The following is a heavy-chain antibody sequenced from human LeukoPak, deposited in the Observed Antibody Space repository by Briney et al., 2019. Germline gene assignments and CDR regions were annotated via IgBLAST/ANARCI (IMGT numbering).Heavy chain of an antibody. CDR3: ARYGRYRAFDI. CDR1: GFPSSAYW. Sequence: GGSLRLSCAPSGFPSSAYWMHWVRQVPGKGLLWVSRINSDVSTTNYADSVKGRFTISRDNAKNTIYLQMNSLRAEDTAVYYCARYGRYRAFDIWGPGTVVTVSS. D-gene: IGHD1-26*01. V-gene: IGHV3-74*01. J-gene: IGHJ3*02. CDR2: INSDVSTT.